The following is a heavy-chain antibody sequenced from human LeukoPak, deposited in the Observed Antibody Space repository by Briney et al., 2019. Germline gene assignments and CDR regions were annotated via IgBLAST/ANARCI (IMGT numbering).Heavy chain of an antibody. V-gene: IGHV1-8*03. D-gene: IGHD3-10*01. CDR2: MNPNSGNT. J-gene: IGHJ3*02. CDR3: AREDYGSGSQYYDAFDI. CDR1: GYTFTRYD. Sequence: ASVKVSCKASGYTFTRYDINWVRQAGQGLEWMGWMNPNSGNTGYAQKFQGRVTITRNTSISTAYMELSSLRSEDTAVYYCAREDYGSGSQYYDAFDIWGQGTMVTVSS.